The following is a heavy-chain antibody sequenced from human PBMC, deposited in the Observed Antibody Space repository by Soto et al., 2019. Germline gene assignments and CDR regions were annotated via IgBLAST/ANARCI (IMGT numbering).Heavy chain of an antibody. CDR2: IYYSGST. V-gene: IGHV4-39*01. CDR3: ARQRPSRYFGPPGDFDY. D-gene: IGHD3-9*01. Sequence: QLQLQESGPGLVKPSETLSLTCTVSGGSISSSSYYWGWIRQPPGKGLEWIGSIYYSGSTYYNPSLKSRGTISVDTSQHQFSRKLRSVTAADTAVYYCARQRPSRYFGPPGDFDYWGQGTLVTVSS. CDR1: GGSISSSSYY. J-gene: IGHJ4*02.